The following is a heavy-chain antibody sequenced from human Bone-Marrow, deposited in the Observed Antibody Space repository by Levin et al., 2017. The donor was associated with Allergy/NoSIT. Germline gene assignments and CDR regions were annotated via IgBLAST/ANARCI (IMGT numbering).Heavy chain of an antibody. Sequence: GGSLRLSCKASGYTFTSYYMHWVRQAPGQGLEWMGIINPSGGSTSYAQKFQGRVTMTRDTSTSTVYMELSSLRSEDTAVYYCARVFGPDDSDIVLRYYYYGMDVWGQGTTVTVSS. V-gene: IGHV1-46*01. J-gene: IGHJ6*02. CDR3: ARVFGPDDSDIVLRYYYYGMDV. CDR1: GYTFTSYY. D-gene: IGHD2-8*01. CDR2: INPSGGST.